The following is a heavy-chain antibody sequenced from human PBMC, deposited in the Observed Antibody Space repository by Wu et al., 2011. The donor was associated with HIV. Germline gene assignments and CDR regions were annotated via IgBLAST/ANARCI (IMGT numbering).Heavy chain of an antibody. CDR1: GGTFSSYA. CDR2: IIPIFGTA. V-gene: IGHV1-69*05. D-gene: IGHD5-24*01. Sequence: QVQLVQSGAEVKKPGSSVKVSCKASGGTFSSYAISWVRQAPGQGLEWMGGIIPIFGTANYAQKFQGRVTITTDESTSTAYMELSSLRSEDTAVYYCARAFQKRWLQSYYYYYGMDVWGQGTTVTVSS. CDR3: ARAFQKRWLQSYYYYYGMDV. J-gene: IGHJ6*02.